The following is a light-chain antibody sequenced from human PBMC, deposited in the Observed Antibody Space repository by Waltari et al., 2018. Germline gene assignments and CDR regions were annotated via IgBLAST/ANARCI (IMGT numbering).Light chain of an antibody. CDR2: AAS. V-gene: IGKV3-15*01. Sequence: ETVLTQSPATLSVSPGERATLSCRPSETVSTYLAWYQHKSGQAPRLLIYAASNRATGIPASFSGGGSGAEFSLTNSSLHSKDFAAYYFEQYNNWPPGTFGQGTKLEI. CDR1: ETVSTY. J-gene: IGKJ2*01. CDR3: EQYNNWPPGT.